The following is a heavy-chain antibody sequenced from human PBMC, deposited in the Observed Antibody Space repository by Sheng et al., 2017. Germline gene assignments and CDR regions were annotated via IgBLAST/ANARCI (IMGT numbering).Heavy chain of an antibody. V-gene: IGHV1-69*08. J-gene: IGHJ6*04. CDR1: GGTFSSYT. CDR2: IIPILGIA. Sequence: QVQLVQSGAEVKKPGSSVKVSCKASGGTFSSYTISWVRQAPGQGLEWMGRIIPILGIANYAQKFQGRVTITADKSTSTAYMELSSLRSEDTAVYYCAREEGDGFTERGYVWGKGTTVTVSS. D-gene: IGHD3-10*01. CDR3: AREEGDGFTERGYV.